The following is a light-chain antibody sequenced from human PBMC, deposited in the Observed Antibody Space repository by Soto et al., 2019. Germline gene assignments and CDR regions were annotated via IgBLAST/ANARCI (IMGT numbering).Light chain of an antibody. Sequence: DLQMTQSPSTLSASVGDRVSITCRASQSISRQLAWYQQKPGKAPNLLIYQASNLETGVPSRFTGSGSGTEFTLTISSLQPDDLPTYCFLQYRSYWTFCQGTKVEVK. CDR2: QAS. CDR3: LQYRSYWT. V-gene: IGKV1-5*03. J-gene: IGKJ1*01. CDR1: QSISRQ.